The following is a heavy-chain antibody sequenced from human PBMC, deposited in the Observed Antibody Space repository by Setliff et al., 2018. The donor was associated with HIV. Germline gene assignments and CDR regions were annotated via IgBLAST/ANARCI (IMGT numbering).Heavy chain of an antibody. CDR2: IYYSGGT. CDR1: SGPISNGGFY. CDR3: ARDLTSNSNCFEP. J-gene: IGHJ5*02. V-gene: IGHV4-31*03. Sequence: KASETLSLTCTVSSGPISNGGFYWSWIRHHPGKGLEWIGYIYYSGGTYYSPSLKSRVSMSVDTSKNQFSLKLTSVTAADTAIYYCARDLTSNSNCFEPWGQGTQVTVSS. D-gene: IGHD4-4*01.